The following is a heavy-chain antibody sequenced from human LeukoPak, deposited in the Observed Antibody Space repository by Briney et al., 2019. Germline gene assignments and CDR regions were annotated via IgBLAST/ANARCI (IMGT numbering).Heavy chain of an antibody. CDR2: IDGSGSTM. CDR1: GFTFRNYE. D-gene: IGHD3-22*01. V-gene: IGHV3-48*03. J-gene: IGHJ1*01. Sequence: GGSLRLSCAASGFTFRNYELIWVRQAPGKGLEFVSYIDGSGSTMYYADSVKGRFTISRDNAKNTVSLQMNSLRAEDTDVYYCARAPSEAGGYYPEYFRHWGQGTLVTVSS. CDR3: ARAPSEAGGYYPEYFRH.